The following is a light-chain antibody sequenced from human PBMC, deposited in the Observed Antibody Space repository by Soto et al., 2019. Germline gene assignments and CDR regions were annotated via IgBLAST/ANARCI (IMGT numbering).Light chain of an antibody. J-gene: IGLJ2*01. V-gene: IGLV2-23*01. Sequence: QSAVTQPASVSGSPGLSITISCTGTSSDVGSYNLVSWYQQHPGKAPKLMIYEGSKRPSGVSNRFSGSKSGNTASLTISGLQAEDEAEYYCCSYAGSSTLVFGGGTKLTVL. CDR3: CSYAGSSTLV. CDR1: SSDVGSYNL. CDR2: EGS.